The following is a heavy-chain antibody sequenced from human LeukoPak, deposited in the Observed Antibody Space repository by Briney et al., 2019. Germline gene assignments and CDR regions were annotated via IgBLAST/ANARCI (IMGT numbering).Heavy chain of an antibody. V-gene: IGHV3-9*01. D-gene: IGHD6-19*01. CDR2: ISWNSGSI. CDR1: GFTFDDYA. CDR3: AKDNPNSSGWYDY. Sequence: GRSLRLSCAASGFTFDDYAMHWVRQAPGKGLEWVSGISWNSGSIGYADSVKGRFTISRDNAKNSLYLQMNSLRAEDTALYYCAKDNPNSSGWYDYWGQGTLVTVSS. J-gene: IGHJ4*02.